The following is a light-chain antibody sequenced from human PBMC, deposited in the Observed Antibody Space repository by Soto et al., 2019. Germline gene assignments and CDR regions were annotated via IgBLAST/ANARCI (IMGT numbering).Light chain of an antibody. J-gene: IGKJ5*01. V-gene: IGKV3-20*01. CDR1: QSFSTVY. Sequence: ETVWTQTHGTLSFSPGEQATLSCRSSQSFSTVYLAWYQQKPGQAPRLLIYGASNRATGIPDRFSGSGSGSDFTLTISRLEPEDFAVYYCQQYGRSEMRVAQGTRLEIK. CDR3: QQYGRSEMR. CDR2: GAS.